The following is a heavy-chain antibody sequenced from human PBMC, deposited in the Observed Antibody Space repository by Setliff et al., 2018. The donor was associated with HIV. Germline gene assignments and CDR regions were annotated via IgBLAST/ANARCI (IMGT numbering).Heavy chain of an antibody. Sequence: LSLTCTVSGPSINIHYWSWIRQSPGKGFEWIGYIYSTGSTNYNPSLQSRVTISMVASRNQFSLKVTSVTAADTAVYYCTKGAGFYGDYTFDHWGQGRQVTVSS. J-gene: IGHJ4*02. V-gene: IGHV4-59*11. CDR1: GPSINIHY. CDR2: IYSTGST. CDR3: TKGAGFYGDYTFDH. D-gene: IGHD4-17*01.